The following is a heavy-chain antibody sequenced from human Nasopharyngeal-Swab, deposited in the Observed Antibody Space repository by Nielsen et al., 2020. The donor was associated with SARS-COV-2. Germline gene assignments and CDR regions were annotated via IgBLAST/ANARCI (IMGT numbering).Heavy chain of an antibody. Sequence: GESLKISCAASGFTFDDYGMSWVRQAPGKGLEWVSGINWNGGSTGYADSVKGRFTISRDNAKNSLYLQMNSLRAEDTAVYYCGRSSSRLHDAFDIWGQGTMVSVSS. CDR2: INWNGGST. D-gene: IGHD6-13*01. V-gene: IGHV3-20*04. J-gene: IGHJ3*02. CDR3: GRSSSRLHDAFDI. CDR1: GFTFDDYG.